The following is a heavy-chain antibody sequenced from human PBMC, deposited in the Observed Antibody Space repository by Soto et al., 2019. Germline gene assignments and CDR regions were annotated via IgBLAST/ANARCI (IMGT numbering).Heavy chain of an antibody. CDR2: ISSSSSYT. CDR3: ERPPTLSRAFDI. J-gene: IGHJ3*02. CDR1: GFTFSDYY. V-gene: IGHV3-11*06. Sequence: GGSLRLSCAASGFTFSDYYMSWIRQAPGKGLEWVSYISSSSSYTNYADSVKGRFTISRDNAKNSLYLQMNSLRAEDTAVYYSERPPTLSRAFDIWGQGTMVTVS.